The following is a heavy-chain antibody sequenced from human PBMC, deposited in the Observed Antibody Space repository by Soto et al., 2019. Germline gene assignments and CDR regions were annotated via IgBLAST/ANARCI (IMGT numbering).Heavy chain of an antibody. CDR3: AQVNFWSGTPF. CDR2: ISSSSGST. J-gene: IGHJ4*02. CDR1: GFTFSSYA. V-gene: IGHV3-23*01. D-gene: IGHD3-3*01. Sequence: GGSLRLSCAASGFTFSSYAMTWVRQAPGKGLEWVSGISSSSGSTYYADSVKGRFTISRDNSKNTLYLQMNSLRAEDSAVYYCAQVNFWSGTPFWGQGTLVTVSS.